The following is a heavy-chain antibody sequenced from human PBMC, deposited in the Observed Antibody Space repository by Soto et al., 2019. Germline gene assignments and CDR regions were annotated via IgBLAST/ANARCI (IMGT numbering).Heavy chain of an antibody. D-gene: IGHD3-10*02. CDR2: INPIGGST. CDR3: ARARWSGAYFDY. Sequence: ASVKVSCKASGYTFTSYYMHWVRQAPGQGLEWMGIINPIGGSTSYAQKFQGRVTMTRDTSTSTVYMELSSLRSEDTAVYYCARARWSGAYFDYWGQGTLVTVSS. CDR1: GYTFTSYY. V-gene: IGHV1-46*01. J-gene: IGHJ4*02.